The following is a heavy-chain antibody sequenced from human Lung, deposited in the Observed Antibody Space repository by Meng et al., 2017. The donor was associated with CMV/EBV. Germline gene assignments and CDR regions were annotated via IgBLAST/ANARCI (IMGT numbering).Heavy chain of an antibody. CDR2: INPNSGGT. Sequence: SVXVSXXASGYTFTGYYMHWVRQAPGQGLEWMGWINPNSGGTNYAQKFQGRVTMTRDTSISTTYMELSRLRSDDTAVYYCAREARAAGTDEYFNYWGKGTLVTVSS. J-gene: IGHJ4*02. V-gene: IGHV1-2*02. CDR1: GYTFTGYY. CDR3: AREARAAGTDEYFNY. D-gene: IGHD6-13*01.